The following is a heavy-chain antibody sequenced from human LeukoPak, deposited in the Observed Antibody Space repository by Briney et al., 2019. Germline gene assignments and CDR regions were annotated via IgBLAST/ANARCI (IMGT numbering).Heavy chain of an antibody. CDR3: ARATTYYYDSSGYNFDY. Sequence: GRFTISRDNSKNTLYLQMNSLRAEDTAVYYCARATTYYYDSSGYNFDYWGQGTLVTVSS. V-gene: IGHV3-30*01. J-gene: IGHJ4*02. D-gene: IGHD3-22*01.